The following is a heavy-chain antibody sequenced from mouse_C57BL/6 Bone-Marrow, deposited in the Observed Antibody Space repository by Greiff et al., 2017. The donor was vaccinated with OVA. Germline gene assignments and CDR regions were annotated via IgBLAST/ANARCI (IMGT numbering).Heavy chain of an antibody. CDR1: GFNIKDDY. Sequence: VQLKESGAELVRPGASVKLSCTASGFNIKDDYMHWVKQRPEQGLEWIGWIDPENGDTEYASKFQGKATITADTSSNTAYLQLSSLTSEDTAVYYCTTGPVSYYFDYWGQGTTLTVSS. V-gene: IGHV14-4*01. J-gene: IGHJ2*01. CDR2: IDPENGDT. D-gene: IGHD6-2*01. CDR3: TTGPVSYYFDY.